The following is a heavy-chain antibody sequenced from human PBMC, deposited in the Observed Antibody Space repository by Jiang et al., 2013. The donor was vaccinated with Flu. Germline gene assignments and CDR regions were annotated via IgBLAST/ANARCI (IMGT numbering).Heavy chain of an antibody. CDR2: IWYDGSNK. CDR3: ARDSCSSTSCYLMGDWYFDL. CDR1: GFTFSSYG. V-gene: IGHV3-33*01. D-gene: IGHD2-2*01. J-gene: IGHJ2*01. Sequence: VQLLESGGGVVQPGRSLRLSCAASGFTFSSYGMHWVRQAPGKGLEWVAVIWYDGSNKYYADSVKGRFTISRDNSKNTLYLQMNSLRAEDTAVYYCARDSCSSTSCYLMGDWYFDLWAVAPGHCLL.